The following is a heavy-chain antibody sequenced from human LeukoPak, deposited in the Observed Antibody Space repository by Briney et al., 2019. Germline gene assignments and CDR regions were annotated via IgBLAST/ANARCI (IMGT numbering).Heavy chain of an antibody. CDR2: FDPEDGET. J-gene: IGHJ6*02. CDR1: GYTLTELS. CDR3: ATDLSKGRTGYPYYYYYGMDV. D-gene: IGHD3/OR15-3a*01. Sequence: ASVKVSCKVSGYTLTELSMHWVRQAPGKGLEWMGGFDPEDGETIYAQKFQGRVTMTEDTSTDTAYMELSSLRSEDTAVYYCATDLSKGRTGYPYYYYYGMDVWGQGTTVTVSS. V-gene: IGHV1-24*01.